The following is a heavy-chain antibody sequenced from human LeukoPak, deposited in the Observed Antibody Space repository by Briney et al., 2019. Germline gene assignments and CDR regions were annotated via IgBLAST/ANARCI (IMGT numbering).Heavy chain of an antibody. J-gene: IGHJ4*02. Sequence: SETLSLTCTVSGGSISSGSYYWSWIRQPAGKGLEWIGRIYTSGSTNYNPSLKSRVTISVDTSKNQFSLKQSSVTAADTAVYYCARAPAGYCSSTSCYAFDYWGQGTLVTVSS. CDR3: ARAPAGYCSSTSCYAFDY. CDR1: GGSISSGSYY. V-gene: IGHV4-61*02. D-gene: IGHD2-2*01. CDR2: IYTSGST.